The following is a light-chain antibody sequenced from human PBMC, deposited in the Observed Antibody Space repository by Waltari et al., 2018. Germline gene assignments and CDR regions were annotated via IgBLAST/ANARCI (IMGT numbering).Light chain of an antibody. CDR2: WDS. J-gene: IGKJ2*01. CDR1: QSVLFSSDNKNY. Sequence: DIVMTQSPDSLTVSLGERATINCKSSQSVLFSSDNKNYLAWYQQKPGQPPKWLIYWDSTRESGVPDRFSGSGSGTDFTLTISSLQAEDVAVYFCQQYYIAQYTFGQGTKLEIK. V-gene: IGKV4-1*01. CDR3: QQYYIAQYT.